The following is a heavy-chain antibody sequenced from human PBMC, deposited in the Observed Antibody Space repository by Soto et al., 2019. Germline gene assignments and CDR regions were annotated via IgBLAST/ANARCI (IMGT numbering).Heavy chain of an antibody. CDR1: GGSISSGGYY. CDR2: IYYSGST. J-gene: IGHJ6*02. D-gene: IGHD3-10*01. Sequence: SETLSLTCTVSGGSISSGGYYWSWIRQHPGKGLEWIGYIYYSGSTYYNPSLESRVTISVDTSKNQFSLKLSSVTAADTAVYYCARVGLLWFGELSGMDVWGQGTTVTVSS. CDR3: ARVGLLWFGELSGMDV. V-gene: IGHV4-31*03.